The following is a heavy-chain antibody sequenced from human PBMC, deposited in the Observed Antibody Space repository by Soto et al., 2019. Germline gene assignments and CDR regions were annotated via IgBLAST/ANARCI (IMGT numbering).Heavy chain of an antibody. CDR1: GYTFTNYG. Sequence: ASVKVSCKTSGYTFTNYGITWVRQAPGQGLKWMGWISAYNGDTNYAQKFQGRVIMTTDTSTSTAYMELRSLRSDDTAVYYCARVDTAMILNWFDPWGQGTLVTVSS. V-gene: IGHV1-18*04. CDR2: ISAYNGDT. J-gene: IGHJ5*02. D-gene: IGHD5-18*01. CDR3: ARVDTAMILNWFDP.